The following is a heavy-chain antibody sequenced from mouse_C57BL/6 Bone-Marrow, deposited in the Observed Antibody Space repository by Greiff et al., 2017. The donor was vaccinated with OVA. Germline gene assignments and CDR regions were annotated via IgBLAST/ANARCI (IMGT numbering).Heavy chain of an antibody. CDR1: GYTFTSYW. Sequence: QQSCTASGYTFTSYWMQWVNQRPGQGLEWIGEIDPSDSYTNYNQKFKGKATLTVDTSSSTAYMQLSSLTSEDSAVYYCASAVFAYWGQGTLVTVSA. J-gene: IGHJ3*01. V-gene: IGHV1-50*01. CDR2: IDPSDSYT. CDR3: ASAVFAY.